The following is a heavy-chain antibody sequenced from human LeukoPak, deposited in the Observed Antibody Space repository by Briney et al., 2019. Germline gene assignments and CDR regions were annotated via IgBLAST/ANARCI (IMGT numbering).Heavy chain of an antibody. CDR2: ISDSGTGT. V-gene: IGHV3-23*01. J-gene: IGHJ4*02. CDR1: GFTFSSYA. Sequence: GGSLRLSCAASGFTFSSYAMNWVRQAPGKGLEWVSIISDSGTGTYSVKGRFTISRDNSKNTLYLQMNSLRAEDTAVYYCAKDAYSGSYGTFDYWGQGTLVTVSS. CDR3: AKDAYSGSYGTFDY. D-gene: IGHD1-26*01.